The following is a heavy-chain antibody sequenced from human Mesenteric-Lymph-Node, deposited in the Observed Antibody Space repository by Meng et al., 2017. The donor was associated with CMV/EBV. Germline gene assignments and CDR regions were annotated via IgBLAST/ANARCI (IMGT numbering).Heavy chain of an antibody. CDR3: AVSRVPRDYYYGMDV. Sequence: SVKVSCKASGGTFSSYAISWVRQAPGQGLEWMGGIIPILGIANYAQKFQGRVTITTDESTSTAYMELSSLRSEDTAVYYCAVSRVPRDYYYGMDVWGQGTTVTVSS. D-gene: IGHD1-1*01. CDR1: GGTFSSYA. CDR2: IIPILGIA. J-gene: IGHJ6*02. V-gene: IGHV1-69*10.